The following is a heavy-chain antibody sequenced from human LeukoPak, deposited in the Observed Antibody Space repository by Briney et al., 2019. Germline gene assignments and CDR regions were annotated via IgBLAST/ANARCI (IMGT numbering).Heavy chain of an antibody. Sequence: ASVKVSCKASGYTFTDLYIHWVRQVPGQGLEWKGFLRTNTGGTSYAQKFQGRVTMTRDTSISTAYMELSSLTSDDTAVYFCARHNYDFDFDYWGQGTLVTVSA. CDR1: GYTFTDLY. V-gene: IGHV1-2*02. CDR2: LRTNTGGT. D-gene: IGHD3-3*01. CDR3: ARHNYDFDFDY. J-gene: IGHJ4*02.